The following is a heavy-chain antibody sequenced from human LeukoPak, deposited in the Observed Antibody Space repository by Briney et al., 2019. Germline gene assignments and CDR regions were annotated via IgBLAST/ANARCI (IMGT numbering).Heavy chain of an antibody. CDR3: ARDMTMVGRYDP. CDR1: GFMFSSNW. CDR2: IKEDGSEK. J-gene: IGHJ5*02. Sequence: GGSLRLSCAASGFMFSSNWMSWVRQAPGKGLEWVANIKEDGSEKHYVDSVKGRFTISRDNAENSLYLQMNSLRAEDTAVYYCARDMTMVGRYDPWGQGTLVTVSS. D-gene: IGHD4/OR15-4a*01. V-gene: IGHV3-7*03.